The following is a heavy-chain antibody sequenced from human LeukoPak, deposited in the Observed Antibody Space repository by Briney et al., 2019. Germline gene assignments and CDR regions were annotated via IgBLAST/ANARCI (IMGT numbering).Heavy chain of an antibody. Sequence: PGGSLRLSRAASGFTFSNAWMSGGCQAPGKGVERVGRIKSKTDGGTTDYAVRVEGRFTVARDDSKNTMYVQMDRRKTEDTNVDYCTTVDIVATIQGGFWYYGIDVWGQGTTLTVSS. CDR2: IKSKTDGGTT. CDR3: TTVDIVATIQGGFWYYGIDV. V-gene: IGHV3-15*01. J-gene: IGHJ6*02. D-gene: IGHD5-12*01. CDR1: GFTFSNAW.